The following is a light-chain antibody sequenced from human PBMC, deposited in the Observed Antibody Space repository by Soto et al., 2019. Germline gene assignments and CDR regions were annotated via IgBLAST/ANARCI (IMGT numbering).Light chain of an antibody. CDR2: GAS. CDR3: QQYGSSPGT. J-gene: IGKJ1*01. Sequence: EIVLTQSPGTLSLSPGEGATLSCRASQTVSSSFLAWYQQKAGQAPRLLIYGASSRATGIPDRFSGSGSGTDFTLTITRLEPEDFAVYYCQQYGSSPGTFGQGTKVDI. CDR1: QTVSSSF. V-gene: IGKV3-20*01.